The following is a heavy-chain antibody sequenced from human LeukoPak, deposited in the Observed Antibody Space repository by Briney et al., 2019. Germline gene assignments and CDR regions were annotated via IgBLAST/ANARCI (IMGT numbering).Heavy chain of an antibody. CDR1: GYTFTSYD. Sequence: SVKVSCKASGYTFTSYDINWVRQATGQGLEWMGWMNPNSGNTGYAQKFQGKVTMTRNTSISTAYMELSSLRSEDTAVYYCIAAAGGYYYYYGMDVWGQGTTVTVSS. J-gene: IGHJ6*02. D-gene: IGHD6-13*01. CDR2: MNPNSGNT. CDR3: IAAAGGYYYYYGMDV. V-gene: IGHV1-8*01.